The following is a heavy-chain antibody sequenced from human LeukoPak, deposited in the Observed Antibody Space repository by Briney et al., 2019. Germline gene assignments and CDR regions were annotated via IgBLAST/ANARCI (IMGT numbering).Heavy chain of an antibody. CDR2: ISTYNGNT. D-gene: IGHD3-22*01. Sequence: ASVKVSCKASGYTFTSYGISWVRQAPGQGLEWMGWISTYNGNTNSAQKLQGRVSMTTDTSTSTAYMELRSLRSDDTAVYYCARDDYYDSSGYYLRYYYYYGMDVWGQGTTVTVSS. CDR1: GYTFTSYG. CDR3: ARDDYYDSSGYYLRYYYYYGMDV. V-gene: IGHV1-18*01. J-gene: IGHJ6*02.